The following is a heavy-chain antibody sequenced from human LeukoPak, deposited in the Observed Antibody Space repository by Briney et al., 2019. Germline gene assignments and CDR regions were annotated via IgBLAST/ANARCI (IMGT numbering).Heavy chain of an antibody. V-gene: IGHV4-38-2*02. CDR1: DYSISSAYY. CDR2: IYHSGST. J-gene: IGHJ4*02. CDR3: ARDHAYCGGDCYFDF. Sequence: PSETLSLTCAVSDYSISSAYYWGWIRQPPGKGLEWIGSIYHSGSTDYNPSLKSRVTISVDTSKNQFSLKLRSVTAADTAVYYCARDHAYCGGDCYFDFWGQGTLVTVSS. D-gene: IGHD2-21*02.